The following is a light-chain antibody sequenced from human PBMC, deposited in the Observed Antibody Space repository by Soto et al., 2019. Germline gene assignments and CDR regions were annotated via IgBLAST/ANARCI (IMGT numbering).Light chain of an antibody. CDR3: QKYNGVPLT. J-gene: IGKJ4*01. Sequence: DIQMTQSPSSLSASVGDRVTITCRASQGISNFLAWYQQRPGKVPKVLISAASTLHPGVPSRFSXXXXXXXXXXTISSLQPEDVATYYCQKYNGVPLTFGGGTKVEI. V-gene: IGKV1-27*01. CDR1: QGISNF. CDR2: AAS.